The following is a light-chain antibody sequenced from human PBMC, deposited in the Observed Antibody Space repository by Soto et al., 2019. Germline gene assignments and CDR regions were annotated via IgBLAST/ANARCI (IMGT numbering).Light chain of an antibody. Sequence: DIQMTQSPSSLSASVGDRVTITCRASENIFSYVNWYQQKSGNAPKLLIFGTSSLHSGVPSGFSGSGSGTDFTLTISSLQPEDFATYYCQQSYRNPRTFGLGTKVDIK. CDR1: ENIFSY. CDR2: GTS. V-gene: IGKV1-39*01. J-gene: IGKJ1*01. CDR3: QQSYRNPRT.